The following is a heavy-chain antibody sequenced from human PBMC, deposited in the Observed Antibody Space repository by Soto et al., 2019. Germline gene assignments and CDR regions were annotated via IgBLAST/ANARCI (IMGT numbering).Heavy chain of an antibody. CDR1: GGTFSSYA. D-gene: IGHD6-6*01. CDR2: IIPIFGTA. CDR3: ARWSSSVHHYYYSGMDV. Sequence: QVQLVQSGAEVKKPGSSVKVSCKASGGTFSSYAISWVRQAPGQGLEWMGGIIPIFGTATSAQKLQGRVTITADESKSTGYMELSSLRFEDTAVYYCARWSSSVHHYYYSGMDVWGQGTTVTVSS. V-gene: IGHV1-69*01. J-gene: IGHJ6*02.